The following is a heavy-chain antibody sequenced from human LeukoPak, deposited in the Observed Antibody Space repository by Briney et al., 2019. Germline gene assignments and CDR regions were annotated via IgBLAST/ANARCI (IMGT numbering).Heavy chain of an antibody. D-gene: IGHD2-8*01. V-gene: IGHV4-39*07. Sequence: SETLSLTCTVSGGSIRSRSYYWGWLRPPPGKGREWCGSIFYSGSTHYNPSLESRHTITIDTSKNLFSMKLSSETAAGTAVYYCARVFHNDYGDYWGQGTLVTVSS. CDR3: ARVFHNDYGDY. CDR1: GGSIRSRSYY. CDR2: IFYSGST. J-gene: IGHJ4*02.